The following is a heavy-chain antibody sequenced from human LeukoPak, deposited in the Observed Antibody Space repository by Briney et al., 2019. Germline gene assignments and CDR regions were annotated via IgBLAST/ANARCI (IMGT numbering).Heavy chain of an antibody. Sequence: ASVKVSCKASGYTFTGYYILWVRQAPGQGLEWMGWINPNSGGTNYAQKFQGRVTMTRDTSISTAYMELSRLRSDDTAVYYCARDRVGARRDAFDIWGQGTMVTVSS. CDR3: ARDRVGARRDAFDI. CDR1: GYTFTGYY. CDR2: INPNSGGT. D-gene: IGHD1-26*01. V-gene: IGHV1-2*02. J-gene: IGHJ3*02.